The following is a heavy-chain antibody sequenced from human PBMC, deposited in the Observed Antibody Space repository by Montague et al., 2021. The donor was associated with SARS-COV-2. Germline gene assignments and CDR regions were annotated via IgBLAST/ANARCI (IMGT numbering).Heavy chain of an antibody. Sequence: SETLSLTCAVSVRSSSSSIDDWSWIRQPPGKVLEWIGSVYESGRTYYNPSLKCRVTISVDTSQNRFSLKLRSVTAADTAVYYCGRFRGGSWGADGTGPSDYWGQGTLVTVSS. CDR1: VRSSSSSIDD. V-gene: IGHV4-39*01. J-gene: IGHJ4*02. D-gene: IGHD1-1*01. CDR2: VYESGRT. CDR3: GRFRGGSWGADGTGPSDY.